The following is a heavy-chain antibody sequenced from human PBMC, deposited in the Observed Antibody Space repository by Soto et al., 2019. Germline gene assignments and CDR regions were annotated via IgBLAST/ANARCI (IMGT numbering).Heavy chain of an antibody. Sequence: QVQLVESGGGVVQPGMSLRLSCAASGFTFSSYGMHWVRQAPGKGLEWVAVIWYDGSNKDYADAVKGRFTISRDNSKNTLYLQMNSMRAEDTAVYYCAREGTSDYGDLSFDYWGQGTLFTVSS. CDR3: AREGTSDYGDLSFDY. V-gene: IGHV3-33*01. D-gene: IGHD4-17*01. CDR1: GFTFSSYG. CDR2: IWYDGSNK. J-gene: IGHJ4*02.